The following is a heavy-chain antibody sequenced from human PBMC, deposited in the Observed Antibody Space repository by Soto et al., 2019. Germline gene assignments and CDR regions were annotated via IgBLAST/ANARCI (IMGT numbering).Heavy chain of an antibody. CDR3: AREPYLPMARNDF. V-gene: IGHV4-30-4*01. D-gene: IGHD3-10*01. Sequence: SETLSLTCTVSGGSISSADFFWTWLRQPPGKGLEWLGYIYYSGTTYYSPSLKGRLIISIDTSRNQFSLSLNSATAADTAVYFCAREPYLPMARNDFWGQGAQVTVSS. J-gene: IGHJ4*02. CDR1: GGSISSADFF. CDR2: IYYSGTT.